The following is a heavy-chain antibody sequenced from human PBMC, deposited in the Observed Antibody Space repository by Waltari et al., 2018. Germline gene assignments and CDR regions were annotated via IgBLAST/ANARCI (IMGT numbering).Heavy chain of an antibody. CDR3: ARGLGFFYIFDY. D-gene: IGHD7-27*01. V-gene: IGHV4-61*02. Sequence: QVQLQESGPGLVKPSQTLSLTCTVSGGSISSGSYYWSWIRQPAGKGLEWIGRIYTSGSTNYNPSLKSRVTISVDTSKNQFSLKLSSLTAADTAVYYCARGLGFFYIFDYWGQGTLVTVSS. J-gene: IGHJ4*02. CDR1: GGSISSGSYY. CDR2: IYTSGST.